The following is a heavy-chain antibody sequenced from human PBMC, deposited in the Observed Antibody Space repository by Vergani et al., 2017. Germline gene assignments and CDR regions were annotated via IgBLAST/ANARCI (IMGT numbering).Heavy chain of an antibody. D-gene: IGHD2-8*01. CDR3: AREGYCTNGVCFTLFDV. J-gene: IGHJ4*02. Sequence: QAQLQQWGAGLLKPSETLSLTCAIYGGSFNDYWWKWIRQPPGKGLEWIGVIRHDGITHYSPSLKSRVTISIDTSTHQFSLNLRSVTAADTAVYYCAREGYCTNGVCFTLFDVWGQGALVTVSS. CDR1: GGSFNDYW. CDR2: IRHDGIT. V-gene: IGHV4-34*01.